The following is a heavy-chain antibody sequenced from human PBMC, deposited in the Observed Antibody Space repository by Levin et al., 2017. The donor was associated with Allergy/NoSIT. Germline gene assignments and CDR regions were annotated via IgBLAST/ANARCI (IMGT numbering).Heavy chain of an antibody. CDR2: IDQSGTT. CDR3: ARDRGDFDSGGYYFDS. CDR1: GGSISGSNW. D-gene: IGHD3-22*01. Sequence: SQTLSLTCAVSGGSISGSNWWSWVRQSPGKGLEWIGEIDQSGTTNYNSSLKSRVTMSVHKSQNQFSLNLKSVTAADTAVYYCARDRGDFDSGGYYFDSWGPGILVIVSS. V-gene: IGHV4-4*02. J-gene: IGHJ4*02.